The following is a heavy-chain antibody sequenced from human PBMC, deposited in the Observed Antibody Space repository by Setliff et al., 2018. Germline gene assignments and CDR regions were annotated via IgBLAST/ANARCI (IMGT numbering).Heavy chain of an antibody. CDR2: IFYSGTT. D-gene: IGHD1-1*01. J-gene: IGHJ4*02. CDR1: GASITNINYY. V-gene: IGHV4-39*01. Sequence: PSETLSLTCTVSGASITNINYYWGLIRQPPGKGLEWIGSIFYSGTTYSNPSLKSRVTMSVDTSKNQFSLRLNSVTASDTAVYYCATTGTYRYFDYWGQGTLVTVSS. CDR3: ATTGTYRYFDY.